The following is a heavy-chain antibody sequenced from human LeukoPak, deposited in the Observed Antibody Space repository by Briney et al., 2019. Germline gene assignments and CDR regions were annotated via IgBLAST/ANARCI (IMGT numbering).Heavy chain of an antibody. V-gene: IGHV3-30-3*01. Sequence: GGSLRLSCAASGFTFSSYAMHWVRQAPGKGLEWVAVISYDGSNKYYADSVKGRFTISRDNSKNTLYLQMNSLRAEDTAVYYCAREVGATTWFDYWSQGTLVTVSS. CDR2: ISYDGSNK. D-gene: IGHD1-26*01. J-gene: IGHJ4*02. CDR1: GFTFSSYA. CDR3: AREVGATTWFDY.